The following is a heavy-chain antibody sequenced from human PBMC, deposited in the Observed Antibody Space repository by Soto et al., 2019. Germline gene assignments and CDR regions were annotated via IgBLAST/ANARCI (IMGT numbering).Heavy chain of an antibody. D-gene: IGHD3-16*02. CDR1: RYTFTSYD. CDR3: ARGLSDYIWGSYRFRGYFQH. J-gene: IGHJ1*01. Sequence: QVQLVQSGAEVKKPGASVKVSCKASRYTFTSYDINWVRQATGQGLEWMGWMNPNSGNTGYAQKFQGRVTMTRNTSISTAYMELSSLRSEDTAVYYCARGLSDYIWGSYRFRGYFQHWGQGTLVTVSS. V-gene: IGHV1-8*01. CDR2: MNPNSGNT.